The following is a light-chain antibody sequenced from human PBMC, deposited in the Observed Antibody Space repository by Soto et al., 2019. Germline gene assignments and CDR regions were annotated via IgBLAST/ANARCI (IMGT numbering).Light chain of an antibody. CDR2: DAS. V-gene: IGKV3-11*01. CDR1: QSVSSY. Sequence: QSHATVSXXAGEXPSIXGKXSQSVSSYLAWYQQKPCQSPTLLIYDASNTATCIPSIFSSCWSGADFNLTISSIGPEDFAVYYCQQRSNWHPITFGQVTGMEIK. CDR3: QQRSNWHPIT. J-gene: IGKJ5*01.